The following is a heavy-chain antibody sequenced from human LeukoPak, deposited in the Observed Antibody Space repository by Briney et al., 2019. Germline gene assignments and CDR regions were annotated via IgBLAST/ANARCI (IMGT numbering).Heavy chain of an antibody. D-gene: IGHD6-13*01. CDR3: ARDLDLPGIAGV. J-gene: IGHJ4*02. V-gene: IGHV4-61*01. CDR1: GGSVSSGSYY. Sequence: PSETLSLTCTVSGGSVSSGSYYWSWIRQPPGKGLEWIGYIYYSGSTNYNPSLKSRVTISVDTSKNQFSLKLSSVTAADTAVYYCARDLDLPGIAGVWGQGTLVTVSS. CDR2: IYYSGST.